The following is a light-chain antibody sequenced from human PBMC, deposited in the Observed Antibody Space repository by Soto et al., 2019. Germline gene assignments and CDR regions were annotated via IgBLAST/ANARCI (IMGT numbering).Light chain of an antibody. CDR1: SSNIGNNA. J-gene: IGLJ1*01. Sequence: QSVLTQPPSVSEAPRQRVTISCSGSSSNIGNNAVNWYQQLPGKAPKLLIYYDDLLPSGVSDRFSGSKSGTSASLAISGLQSEDEADYYCAAWDDSLNGFYVFGTGTQLTVL. CDR3: AAWDDSLNGFYV. CDR2: YDD. V-gene: IGLV1-36*01.